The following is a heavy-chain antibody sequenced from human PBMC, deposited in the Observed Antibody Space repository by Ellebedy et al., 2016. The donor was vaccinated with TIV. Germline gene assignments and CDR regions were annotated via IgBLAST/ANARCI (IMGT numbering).Heavy chain of an antibody. CDR2: INHSGST. J-gene: IGHJ6*02. Sequence: MPSETLSLTCTVSGGSISSYYWSWIRQPPGKGLEWIGEINHSGSTNYNPSLKSRVTISVDTSKNQFSLKLSSVTAAETAVYYCARRPGSGYYIYYYYYGMDVWGQGTTVTVSS. D-gene: IGHD3-3*01. V-gene: IGHV4-34*01. CDR3: ARRPGSGYYIYYYYYGMDV. CDR1: GGSISSYY.